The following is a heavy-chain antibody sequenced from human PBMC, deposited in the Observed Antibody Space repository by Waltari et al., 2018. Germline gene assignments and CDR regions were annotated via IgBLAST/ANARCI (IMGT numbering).Heavy chain of an antibody. CDR2: IYHNGRT. D-gene: IGHD3-16*02. CDR3: ARTRGDFDYIWGTFRPYFFDC. Sequence: SDYYWAWIRQSPGKGLEWIGSIYHNGRTYYNPSLRSRVTISVDTSKNQFSLNLRSVTAADTAIYYCARTRGDFDYIWGTFRPYFFDCWGQGALVTVSA. V-gene: IGHV4-38-2*01. J-gene: IGHJ4*02. CDR1: SDYY.